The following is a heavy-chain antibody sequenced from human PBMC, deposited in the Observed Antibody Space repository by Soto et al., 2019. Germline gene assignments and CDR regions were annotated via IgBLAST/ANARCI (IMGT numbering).Heavy chain of an antibody. J-gene: IGHJ6*02. D-gene: IGHD6-19*01. V-gene: IGHV1-46*01. CDR2: INPGGGSA. Sequence: QVDLVQSGAEVKKPGASVTISCKASGSAITRYYIHWVRQAPGRGLEWMGIINPGGGSASYAQKSQARVTIDKDTSTGTVYMDLRSLRTEDTAVYYCARDTSGWSLNGLDVWGQGTTVNVSS. CDR3: ARDTSGWSLNGLDV. CDR1: GSAITRYY.